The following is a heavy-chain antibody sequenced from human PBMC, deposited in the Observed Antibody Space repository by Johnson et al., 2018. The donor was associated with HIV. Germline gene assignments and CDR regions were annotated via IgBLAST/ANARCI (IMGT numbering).Heavy chain of an antibody. D-gene: IGHD6-19*01. J-gene: IGHJ3*02. CDR2: TSVDGNSK. V-gene: IGHV3-30-3*01. CDR3: ARGQHSSGWCDVFDI. Sequence: QVQLVESGGGLVQPGGSLRLSCAASGFTFRDSVMHWVRQAPGEGLEWVAGTSVDGNSKYYPDSLKGRFTISRDNSDNTLYLQMDSLTAEDTAVYYCARGQHSSGWCDVFDIWGQGTVVTVSS. CDR1: GFTFRDSV.